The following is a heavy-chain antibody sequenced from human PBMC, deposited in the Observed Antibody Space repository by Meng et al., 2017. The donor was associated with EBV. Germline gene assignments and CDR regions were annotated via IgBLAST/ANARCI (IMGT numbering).Heavy chain of an antibody. Sequence: QVQLATSGAEVKKAGSLVKVSCKGSGNNLNNFGISWVRQAPGQGLEWMGDITPVFGIANYAESFQGRVTISADTSTRTAYMDLSSLRSDDTAVYYCVRDLWLRIGECVWGQGTLVTVSS. J-gene: IGHJ4*02. D-gene: IGHD5-12*01. CDR2: ITPVFGIA. CDR1: GNNLNNFG. CDR3: VRDLWLRIGECV. V-gene: IGHV1-69*17.